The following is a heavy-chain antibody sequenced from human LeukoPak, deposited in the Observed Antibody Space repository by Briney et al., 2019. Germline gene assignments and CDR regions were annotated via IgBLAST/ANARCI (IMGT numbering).Heavy chain of an antibody. CDR2: INPNSGGT. V-gene: IGHV1-2*02. Sequence: ASVKVSCKASGYTFTGYYMHWVRQAPGQGLEWMGWINPNSGGTNYAQKFQGRVTMTRDTSISTAYMELSRLRSDDTAVYYCARSTVIAVAGTFDYWGQGTLVTASS. CDR1: GYTFTGYY. D-gene: IGHD6-19*01. J-gene: IGHJ4*02. CDR3: ARSTVIAVAGTFDY.